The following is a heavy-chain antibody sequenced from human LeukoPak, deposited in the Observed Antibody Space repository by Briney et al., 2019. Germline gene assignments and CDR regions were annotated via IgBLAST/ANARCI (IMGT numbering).Heavy chain of an antibody. CDR1: GFTFKEYW. CDR2: IKEDGSEK. D-gene: IGHD5-24*01. CDR3: ARGLEMATPRGY. J-gene: IGHJ4*02. V-gene: IGHV3-7*03. Sequence: GGSLRLSCAASGFTFKEYWMSWARQAPGKGLEWVAFIKEDGSEKFYVDSVKDRFTISRDNAKNSLYLQMNSLRAEDTAVYYCARGLEMATPRGYWGQGTLVTVSS.